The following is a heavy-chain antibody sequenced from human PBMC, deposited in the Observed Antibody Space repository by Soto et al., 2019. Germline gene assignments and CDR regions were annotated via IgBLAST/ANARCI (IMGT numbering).Heavy chain of an antibody. Sequence: PGGSLRLSCAASGFTFSSYSMNWVRQAPGKGLEWVSYISSSSSTIYYADSVKGRFTISRDNAKNSLYLQMNSLRAEDTAVYYWARESADYDILTGYYQYGMDVWGQGTTVTVS. CDR3: ARESADYDILTGYYQYGMDV. D-gene: IGHD3-9*01. J-gene: IGHJ6*02. CDR1: GFTFSSYS. V-gene: IGHV3-48*01. CDR2: ISSSSSTI.